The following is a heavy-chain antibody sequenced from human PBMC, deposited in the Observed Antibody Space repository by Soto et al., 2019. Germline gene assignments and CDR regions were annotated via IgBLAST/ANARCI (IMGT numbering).Heavy chain of an antibody. CDR1: GGTFSSYA. CDR2: IIPIFGTA. CDR3: ARDWEVDSYSSGWPPQFDP. Sequence: SVKVSCKASGGTFSSYAISWVRQAPGQGLEWMGGIIPIFGTANYAQKFQGRVTITADESTSTAYMGLSSLRSEDTAVYYCARDWEVDSYSSGWPPQFDPWGQGTLVTVSS. D-gene: IGHD6-19*01. V-gene: IGHV1-69*13. J-gene: IGHJ5*02.